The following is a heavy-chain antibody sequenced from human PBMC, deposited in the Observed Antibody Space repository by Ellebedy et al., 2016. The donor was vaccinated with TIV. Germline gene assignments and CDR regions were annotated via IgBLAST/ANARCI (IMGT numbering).Heavy chain of an antibody. D-gene: IGHD5-12*01. CDR3: ARDEDIVATGSFDY. CDR1: GFTFSSYW. CDR2: ITTDGSST. Sequence: PGGSLRLSCAASGFTFSSYWMHWVRQAPGKGLVWVSRITTDGSSTTYADSVKGRFTISRDNSKNTLYLQMNSLRAEDTAVYYCARDEDIVATGSFDYWGQGTLVTVSS. V-gene: IGHV3-74*01. J-gene: IGHJ4*02.